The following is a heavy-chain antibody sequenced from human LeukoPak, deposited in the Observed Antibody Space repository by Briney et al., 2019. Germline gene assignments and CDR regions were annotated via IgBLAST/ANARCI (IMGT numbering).Heavy chain of an antibody. D-gene: IGHD1-7*01. CDR2: IYYSGST. Sequence: SETLSLTCTVSGGSISSSSYYWGWIRQPPGKGLEWIGSIYYSGSTYYNPSLKSRVTISVDTSKNQFSLKLSSVTAADTAVYYCARDRRPGGTTSSPLDYWGQGTLVTVSS. V-gene: IGHV4-39*07. CDR1: GGSISSSSYY. J-gene: IGHJ4*02. CDR3: ARDRRPGGTTSSPLDY.